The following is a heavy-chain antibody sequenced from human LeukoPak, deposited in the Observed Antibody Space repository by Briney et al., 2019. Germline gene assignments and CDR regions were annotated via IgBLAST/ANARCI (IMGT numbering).Heavy chain of an antibody. CDR3: XXESRXVNQFDY. D-gene: IGHD1-14*01. Sequence: PGGSLRLSCAASGFTFSSYSMNWVRQAPGKGLEWVSSISSSSSYIYYADSVKGRFTISRDNAKNSLYLQMNSLRAEDTAVYYXXXESRXVNQFDYWGQGTLVTVSX. V-gene: IGHV3-21*01. CDR1: GFTFSSYS. CDR2: ISSSSSYI. J-gene: IGHJ4*02.